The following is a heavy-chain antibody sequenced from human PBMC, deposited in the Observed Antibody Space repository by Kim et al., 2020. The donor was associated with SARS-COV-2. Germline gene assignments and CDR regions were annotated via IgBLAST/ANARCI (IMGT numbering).Heavy chain of an antibody. CDR3: ARSGSTPRRAFDI. D-gene: IGHD2-15*01. Sequence: SETLSLTCAVYGGSFSGYYWSWIRQPPGKGLEWIGEINHSGSTNYNPSLKSRVTISVDTSKNQFSLKLSSVTAADTAVYYCARSGSTPRRAFDIWGQGTMVTVSS. J-gene: IGHJ3*02. CDR1: GGSFSGYY. CDR2: INHSGST. V-gene: IGHV4-34*01.